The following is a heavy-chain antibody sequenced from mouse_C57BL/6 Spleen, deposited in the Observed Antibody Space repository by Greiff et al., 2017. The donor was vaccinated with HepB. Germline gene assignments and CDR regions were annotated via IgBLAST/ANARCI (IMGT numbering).Heavy chain of an antibody. V-gene: IGHV1-26*01. CDR1: GYTFTDYY. CDR2: INPNNGGT. CDR3: ARKDY. J-gene: IGHJ2*01. Sequence: EVQLQQSGPELVKPGASVKISCKASGYTFTDYYMNWVKQSHGKSLEWIGDINPNNGGTSYNQKFKGKDTLTVDKSSSTAYMELRSLTSEDSAVYYCARKDYWGQGTTLTVSS.